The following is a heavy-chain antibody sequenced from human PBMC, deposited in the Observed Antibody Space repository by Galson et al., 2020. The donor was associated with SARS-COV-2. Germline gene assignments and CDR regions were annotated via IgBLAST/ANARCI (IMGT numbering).Heavy chain of an antibody. Sequence: GESLKISCAASGFTFSSYAMSWVRQAPAKGLEWVSAISGSGGSTYYADAVKGRFTISRDNSKNTLYLQMNSLRAEDTAVYYCANGGYSHSPYSSGYYYQHWGQGTLVTVSS. J-gene: IGHJ1*01. CDR3: ANGGYSHSPYSSGYYYQH. CDR2: ISGSGGST. CDR1: GFTFSSYA. V-gene: IGHV3-23*01. D-gene: IGHD3-22*01.